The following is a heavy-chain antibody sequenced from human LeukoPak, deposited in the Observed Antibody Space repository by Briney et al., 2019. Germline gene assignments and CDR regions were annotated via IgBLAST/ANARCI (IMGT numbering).Heavy chain of an antibody. CDR3: ARGVNDFWSGAHNL. D-gene: IGHD3-3*01. Sequence: ASVKVSCKASGYTFTGYYMHWVRPAPGQGLEWMGWINPNSGGTNYAQKFQGRVTMTRDTSISTAYMELSRLRSDDTAVYYCARGVNDFWSGAHNLWGQGTLVTVSS. V-gene: IGHV1-2*02. CDR1: GYTFTGYY. J-gene: IGHJ4*02. CDR2: INPNSGGT.